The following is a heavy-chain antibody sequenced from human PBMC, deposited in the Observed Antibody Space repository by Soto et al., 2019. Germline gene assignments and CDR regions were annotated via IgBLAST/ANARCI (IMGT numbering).Heavy chain of an antibody. D-gene: IGHD2-15*01. V-gene: IGHV1-3*01. J-gene: IGHJ4*02. CDR2: INAANGNT. Sequence: QVQLVQSGAEVKKPGASVKVSCKASGYTFTSYAMHWVRQAPGQRLEWMGWINAANGNTKYPQKFQGRVTITRDTAARKAYMQLSSLRSEDTAVYYCVRTGGSYFYDYWGQGTLVTVSS. CDR1: GYTFTSYA. CDR3: VRTGGSYFYDY.